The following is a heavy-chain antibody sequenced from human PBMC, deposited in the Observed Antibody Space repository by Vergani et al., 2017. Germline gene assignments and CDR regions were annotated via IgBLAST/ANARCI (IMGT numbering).Heavy chain of an antibody. D-gene: IGHD3-9*01. Sequence: QLQLQESGPGLVKPSETLSLTCTVSGGSISSSSYYWRWLRQPPGKGLEWMGEINHSGSPNYNPSRKSRVTISVDTSKNQFSLKLSSVTAADTAVYYCATEYYDILTGYYTGFGYWGEGTLGTVSS. CDR1: GGSISSSSYY. V-gene: IGHV4-39*07. CDR2: INHSGSP. J-gene: IGHJ4*02. CDR3: ATEYYDILTGYYTGFGY.